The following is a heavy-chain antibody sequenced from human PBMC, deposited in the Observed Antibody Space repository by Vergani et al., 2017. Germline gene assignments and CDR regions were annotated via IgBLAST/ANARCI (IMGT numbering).Heavy chain of an antibody. Sequence: EVQLLESGGRLVQPGGSLRLSCVASGFAFSRYAMSWVRQAPGKGLEWVSGLTASGSGIGYANSVRGRFTISRDNSKNTLFLQMDSLRAEDRAVYYCAKSGWLQHFGAHYFDSWGQGILVTVST. V-gene: IGHV3-23*01. CDR2: LTASGSGI. CDR1: GFAFSRYA. D-gene: IGHD5-24*01. CDR3: AKSGWLQHFGAHYFDS. J-gene: IGHJ4*02.